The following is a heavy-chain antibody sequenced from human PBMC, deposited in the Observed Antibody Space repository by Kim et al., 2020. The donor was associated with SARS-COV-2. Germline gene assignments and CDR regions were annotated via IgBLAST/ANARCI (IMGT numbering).Heavy chain of an antibody. CDR1: GFIFGSYA. D-gene: IGHD1-26*01. CDR2: ISWHSGSI. Sequence: GGSLRLSCAASGFIFGSYAMHWVRQAPGKGLEWVSGISWHSGSIDYVDSVEGRFTISRDNAKNSLYLQMNSLRPEDTALYYCAKDTTCVNNDAWAFCVWG. CDR3: AKDTTCVNNDAWAFCV. J-gene: IGHJ3*01. V-gene: IGHV3-9*01.